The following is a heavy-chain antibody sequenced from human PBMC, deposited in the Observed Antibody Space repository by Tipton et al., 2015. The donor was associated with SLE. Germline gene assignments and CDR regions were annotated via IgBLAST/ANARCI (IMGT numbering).Heavy chain of an antibody. CDR1: GGSISSYH. CDR2: IYYSGST. J-gene: IGHJ6*03. CDR3: ARSYGDYYYYYMDV. D-gene: IGHD4-17*01. V-gene: IGHV4-59*12. Sequence: TLSLTCNVSGGSISSYHWSWIRQPPGKGLEWIGYIYYSGSTYYNPSLKSRVTISLDTSKNQFSLKLSSVTAADTAVYYCARSYGDYYYYYMDVWGKGTTVTVSS.